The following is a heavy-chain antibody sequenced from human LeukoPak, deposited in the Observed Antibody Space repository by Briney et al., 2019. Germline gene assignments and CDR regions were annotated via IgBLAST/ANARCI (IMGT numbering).Heavy chain of an antibody. Sequence: RLGESLKISCKGSEYRFTSSWISWVRQMPGKGLGWMGRINPRDSYTSYSPSFQGHVTISADKSITTAYLQWSSLKASDTAIYYCARHPQEGFGDFRWFDPWGQGTLVTVSS. CDR3: ARHPQEGFGDFRWFDP. D-gene: IGHD3-10*01. V-gene: IGHV5-10-1*01. CDR1: EYRFTSSW. CDR2: INPRDSYT. J-gene: IGHJ5*02.